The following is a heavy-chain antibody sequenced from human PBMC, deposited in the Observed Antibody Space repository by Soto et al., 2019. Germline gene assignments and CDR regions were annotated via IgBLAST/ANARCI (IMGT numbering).Heavy chain of an antibody. V-gene: IGHV3-11*01. CDR2: ISSSFLTI. CDR1: GCTLRKYY. Sequence: GRSLRLPCAVPGCTLRKYYNSWPRHSPGTGLEWISEISSSFLTIPYEASAKGRFTISRDNATKPWFLHLTSLRAEGAAVYYCARGSATGWHVNGRDYFDYWGQGALVTVSS. D-gene: IGHD6-19*01. J-gene: IGHJ4*02. CDR3: ARGSATGWHVNGRDYFDY.